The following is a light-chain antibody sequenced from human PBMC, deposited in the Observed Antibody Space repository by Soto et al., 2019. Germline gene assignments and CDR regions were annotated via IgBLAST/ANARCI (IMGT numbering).Light chain of an antibody. Sequence: DIQLTQSPSSLSASXXXXXXXXXXASQTVSRYLNWYQQKSGTAPKLLIYAASTLHTGVPSRFSGRGSGTDFTLTINNLQREDFADYFCQQTYSNLWTFGQGTKVDIK. CDR1: QTVSRY. CDR2: AAS. V-gene: IGKV1-39*01. CDR3: QQTYSNLWT. J-gene: IGKJ1*01.